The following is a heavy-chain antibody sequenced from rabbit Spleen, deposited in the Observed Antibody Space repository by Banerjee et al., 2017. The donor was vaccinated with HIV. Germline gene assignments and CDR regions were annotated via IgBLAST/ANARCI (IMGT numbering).Heavy chain of an antibody. CDR3: ARNYVNAFDP. CDR2: IDTSDGDT. V-gene: IGHV1S45*01. D-gene: IGHD1-1*01. J-gene: IGHJ2*01. Sequence: LEESGGGLVKPGGTLTLTCTVSGFSFSSNWICWVRQAPGKGLEWIACIDTSDGDTDYANWPKGRFTISKASSTTVTLKMTSPTAADTATYFCARNYVNAFDPWGQGTLVIVS. CDR1: GFSFSSNW.